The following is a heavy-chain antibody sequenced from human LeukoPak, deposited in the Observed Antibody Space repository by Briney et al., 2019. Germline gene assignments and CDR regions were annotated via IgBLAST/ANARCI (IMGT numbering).Heavy chain of an antibody. J-gene: IGHJ5*02. Sequence: PSETLSLTCTVSGGSISSSSYYWGWIRQPPGKGLEWIGSIYYSGSTYYNPSLKSRVTISVDTSKNQFSLKLSSVTAADTAVYYCARAAQDWLFQYNWFDPWGQGTLVTVSS. CDR3: ARAAQDWLFQYNWFDP. CDR2: IYYSGST. V-gene: IGHV4-39*07. D-gene: IGHD3-9*01. CDR1: GGSISSSSYY.